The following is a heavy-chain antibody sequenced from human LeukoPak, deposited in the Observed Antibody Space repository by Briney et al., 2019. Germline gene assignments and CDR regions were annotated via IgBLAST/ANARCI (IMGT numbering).Heavy chain of an antibody. D-gene: IGHD1-7*01. Sequence: ASVKVSCKASGYTFTSYDINWVRQATGQGLEWMGWMNPNSGNTGYAQKFQGRVTMTRNTSISTAYMELSSLRSEDTAVHYCARGRRRTTSSTSLYYYMGVWGKGTTVTVSS. V-gene: IGHV1-8*01. CDR1: GYTFTSYD. CDR3: ARGRRRTTSSTSLYYYMGV. CDR2: MNPNSGNT. J-gene: IGHJ6*03.